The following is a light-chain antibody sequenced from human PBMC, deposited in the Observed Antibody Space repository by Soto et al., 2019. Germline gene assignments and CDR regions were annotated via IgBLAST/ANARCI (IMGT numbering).Light chain of an antibody. CDR1: QSVSSN. CDR2: GTS. Sequence: EIVMTQSPATLSVSPGERATLSCRASQSVSSNLAWYQQKPSQAPRLLIYGTSTRATGIPARFSGSGSGTEFTRTISSLQSEDFAVYYCQQYNSWPLTFGGGTKVEIK. J-gene: IGKJ4*01. CDR3: QQYNSWPLT. V-gene: IGKV3-15*01.